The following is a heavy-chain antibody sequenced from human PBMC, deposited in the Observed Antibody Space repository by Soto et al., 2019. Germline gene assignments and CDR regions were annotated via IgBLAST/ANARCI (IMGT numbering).Heavy chain of an antibody. Sequence: QVHLVQSGAEVKKPGASVKVSCKASGYTLTRYGITWVRQAPGQGLEWMGSISAYNANTNDAQKIQGRLTMTTDTSTRTAYMELRSLTSDDTAVYYCAREVFRYFDLWGRGTLVSVSS. CDR1: GYTLTRYG. D-gene: IGHD1-20*01. CDR3: AREVFRYFDL. J-gene: IGHJ2*01. V-gene: IGHV1-18*01. CDR2: ISAYNANT.